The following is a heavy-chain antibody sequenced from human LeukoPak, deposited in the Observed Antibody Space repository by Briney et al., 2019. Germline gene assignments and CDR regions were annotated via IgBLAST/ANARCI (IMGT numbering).Heavy chain of an antibody. CDR2: ISSSSSTI. CDR1: GFTFSSYS. J-gene: IGHJ6*02. V-gene: IGHV3-48*04. Sequence: GGSLRLSCAASGFTFSSYSMNWVRQAPGKGLEWVSYISSSSSTIYYADSVKGRFTISRDNAKNSLYLQMNSLRAEDTAVYYCARHLHGGPTTGMDVWGQGTTVTVSS. CDR3: ARHLHGGPTTGMDV. D-gene: IGHD1-14*01.